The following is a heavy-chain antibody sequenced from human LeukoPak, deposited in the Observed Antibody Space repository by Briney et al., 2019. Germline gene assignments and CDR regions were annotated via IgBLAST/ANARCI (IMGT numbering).Heavy chain of an antibody. V-gene: IGHV3-11*01. CDR3: ARDYPTFDY. CDR2: ISSGTSTI. CDR1: GFNLKDHY. J-gene: IGHJ4*02. Sequence: GGSLRLSCEVSGFNLKDHYVSWIRQAPGKGLEWVSYISSGTSTIYYADSVKGRFTISRDNAKNSLFLQMNSLRPEDTAVYYCARDYPTFDYWGQGTLVTVSS.